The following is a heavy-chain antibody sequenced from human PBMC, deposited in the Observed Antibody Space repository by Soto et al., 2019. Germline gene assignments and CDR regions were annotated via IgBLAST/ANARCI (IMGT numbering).Heavy chain of an antibody. D-gene: IGHD5-18*01. CDR3: AKGGGYTYGTNDAFDI. Sequence: QVQLMESGGGVVQPGRSLRLSCAASGFTFRTYGMHWVRQVPGKGLEWVAVISDDGKNKYNIASVEGRFTISRDNSKNTLFLQMNGLRTEDTAVYYCAKGGGYTYGTNDAFDIWGPGTMVTVSS. CDR1: GFTFRTYG. V-gene: IGHV3-30*18. CDR2: ISDDGKNK. J-gene: IGHJ3*02.